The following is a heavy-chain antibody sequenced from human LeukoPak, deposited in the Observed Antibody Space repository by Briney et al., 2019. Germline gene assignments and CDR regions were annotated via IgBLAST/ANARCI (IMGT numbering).Heavy chain of an antibody. CDR2: INHSGST. CDR1: GGSFSGYY. V-gene: IGHV4-34*01. CDR3: ARGRDTAMVTSYFDY. Sequence: SETLSLTCAVYGGSFSGYYWSWIRQPPGKGLEWIGEINHSGSTNYNPSLKSRVTISVDTFKSQFSLKLSSVTAADTAVYYCARGRDTAMVTSYFDYWGQGTLVTVSS. D-gene: IGHD5-18*01. J-gene: IGHJ4*02.